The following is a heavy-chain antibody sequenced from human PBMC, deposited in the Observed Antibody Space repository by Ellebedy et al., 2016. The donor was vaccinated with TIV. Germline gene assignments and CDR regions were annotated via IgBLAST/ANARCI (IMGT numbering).Heavy chain of an antibody. J-gene: IGHJ4*02. V-gene: IGHV3-53*01. CDR1: GFTISNNY. Sequence: GESLKISXAASGFTISNNYMSWVRQAPGKGLEWVAILHSGGTTFYADSVKGRFTISRDSSKNTLYLQMNSLRVEDTDVYYCARAPTVTSVFDCWGQGTLVTVSS. CDR2: LHSGGTT. CDR3: ARAPTVTSVFDC. D-gene: IGHD4-17*01.